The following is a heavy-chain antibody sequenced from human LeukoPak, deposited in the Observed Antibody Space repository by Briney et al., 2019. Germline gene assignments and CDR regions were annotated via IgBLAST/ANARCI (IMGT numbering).Heavy chain of an antibody. Sequence: ASVKVSCKASGYTFTSYGISWVRQAPGQGLEWMGWISAYNGNTNYAQKLQGRVTMTTDTSTSTAYMELRSLRSDDTAVYYCARSIAVAGKPNWFDPWGQGTLVTVSS. CDR3: ARSIAVAGKPNWFDP. J-gene: IGHJ5*02. V-gene: IGHV1-18*01. CDR2: ISAYNGNT. CDR1: GYTFTSYG. D-gene: IGHD6-19*01.